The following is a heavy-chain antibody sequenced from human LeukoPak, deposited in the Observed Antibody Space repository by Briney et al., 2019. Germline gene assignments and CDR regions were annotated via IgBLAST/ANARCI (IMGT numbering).Heavy chain of an antibody. CDR1: GGSISNYY. V-gene: IGHV4-59*01. Sequence: SETLSLTCTVSGGSISNYYWSWLRQPPGKGLEWIGYIYFSGTTNINPSLKSRVTISVDMSKNQFSLKLSSVTAADTAVYYCAREDPQTTVPEGLDVWGQGTTVTVPS. CDR2: IYFSGTT. CDR3: AREDPQTTVPEGLDV. J-gene: IGHJ6*02. D-gene: IGHD4-17*01.